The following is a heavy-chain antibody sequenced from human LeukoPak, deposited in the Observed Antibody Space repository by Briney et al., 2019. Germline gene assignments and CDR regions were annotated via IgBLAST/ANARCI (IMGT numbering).Heavy chain of an antibody. CDR2: IDASGST. V-gene: IGHV4-61*02. CDR1: GAFISSGNYF. Sequence: SETLSLTCMVSGAFISSGNYFWSWIRQPAGKGLEWIGRIDASGSTEYNPSLKSRVTISVDTSNNHFSLKLTSVTAADTAVYYCAREQRWLQSLDYWGQGTLVTVSS. J-gene: IGHJ4*02. CDR3: AREQRWLQSLDY. D-gene: IGHD5-24*01.